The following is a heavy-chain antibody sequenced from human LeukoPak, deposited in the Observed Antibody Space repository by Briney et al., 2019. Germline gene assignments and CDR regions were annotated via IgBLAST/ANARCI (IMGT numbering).Heavy chain of an antibody. V-gene: IGHV3-30-3*01. Sequence: PGGSLRLSCAASGFTFSSYAMHWVRQAPGKGLEWVAIISYDGSNKHYADSVKGRFTISRDNSKNTLYLQMNSLRAEDTAVYYCARGEGSGIYYPRFDPWGQGTLVTVSS. CDR2: ISYDGSNK. J-gene: IGHJ5*02. CDR3: ARGEGSGIYYPRFDP. CDR1: GFTFSSYA. D-gene: IGHD3-10*01.